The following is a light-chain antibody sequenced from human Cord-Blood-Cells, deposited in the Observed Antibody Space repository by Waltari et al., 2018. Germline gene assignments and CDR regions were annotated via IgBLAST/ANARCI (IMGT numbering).Light chain of an antibody. CDR1: QSVSSY. J-gene: IGKJ4*01. V-gene: IGKV3-11*01. CDR3: QQRSNWPQLT. Sequence: EIVLTQSPATLSLSPGERATLSCRASQSVSSYLAWYQQKPGQAPRLLIYDASNSATGIPARFSVSGSGTDFTLTISSLEPEDFAVYYCQQRSNWPQLTFGGGTKVEIK. CDR2: DAS.